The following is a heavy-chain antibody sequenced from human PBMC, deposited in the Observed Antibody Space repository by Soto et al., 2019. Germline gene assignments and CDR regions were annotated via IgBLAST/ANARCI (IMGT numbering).Heavy chain of an antibody. CDR1: GGSISGSY. CDR2: VYYTGST. V-gene: IGHV4-59*01. Sequence: SETLSLTCSVSGGSISGSYWSWIRQSPGKGLEWLGYVYYTGSTNYSPSLRSRVNISVDTSKNEFSLRLSSVTAADTAVYFCARSVAVPGAHIDYWGQGTQVTVSS. J-gene: IGHJ4*02. D-gene: IGHD6-19*01. CDR3: ARSVAVPGAHIDY.